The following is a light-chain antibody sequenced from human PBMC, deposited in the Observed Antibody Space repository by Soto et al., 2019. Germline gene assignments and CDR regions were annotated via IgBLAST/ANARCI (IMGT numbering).Light chain of an antibody. V-gene: IGKV1-9*01. CDR1: QGISSY. Sequence: DKQWNQSPSFLSASEGDRVTITCRSIQGISSYLAWYQQKPGKAPKLLMYAASTLQRGVPSRFSGSGSGTEFTLAISSLQPEDFATYYCLQPNTYPRRFGHRAKV. CDR3: LQPNTYPRR. CDR2: AAS. J-gene: IGKJ1*01.